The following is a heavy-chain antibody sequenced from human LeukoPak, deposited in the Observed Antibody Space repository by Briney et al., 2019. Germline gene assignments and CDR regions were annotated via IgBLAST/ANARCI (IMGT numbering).Heavy chain of an antibody. CDR3: AKDALYCSSTSCHADYFDY. CDR2: ISGSGGST. Sequence: QPGGSLRLSCAASGFTFSSYAMSWVRQAPGKGLEWVSAISGSGGSTYYADSVKGRFTISRDNSKNTLYLQMNSLRAEDTAVYYCAKDALYCSSTSCHADYFDYWGQGTLVTVSS. D-gene: IGHD2-2*01. J-gene: IGHJ4*02. CDR1: GFTFSSYA. V-gene: IGHV3-23*01.